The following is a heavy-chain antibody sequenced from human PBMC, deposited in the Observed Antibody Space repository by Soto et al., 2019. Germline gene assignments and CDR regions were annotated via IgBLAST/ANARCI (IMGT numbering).Heavy chain of an antibody. CDR2: FDPEDGET. Sequence: ASVKVSCKVSGYTLTELSMHWVRQAPGKGLEWMGGFDPEDGETIYAQKFQGRVTMTEDTSTDTAYMELSSLRSEDTAVYYCATDTFPPNSSRWFDAFDIWGQGTMVTVSS. J-gene: IGHJ3*02. D-gene: IGHD6-13*01. V-gene: IGHV1-24*01. CDR3: ATDTFPPNSSRWFDAFDI. CDR1: GYTLTELS.